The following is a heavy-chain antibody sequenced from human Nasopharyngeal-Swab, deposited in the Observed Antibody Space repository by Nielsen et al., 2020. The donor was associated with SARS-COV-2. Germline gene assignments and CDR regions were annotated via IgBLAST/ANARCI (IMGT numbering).Heavy chain of an antibody. CDR3: ASSTAAGTNYYYYYMDV. D-gene: IGHD6-13*01. V-gene: IGHV1-18*01. CDR2: ISAYNGNT. J-gene: IGHJ6*03. Sequence: WVRQAPGQGLEWMGWISAYNGNTNYAQKLQGRVTMTTDTSTSTAYMELSSLRSEDTAVYYCASSTAAGTNYYYYYMDVWGKGTTVTVSS.